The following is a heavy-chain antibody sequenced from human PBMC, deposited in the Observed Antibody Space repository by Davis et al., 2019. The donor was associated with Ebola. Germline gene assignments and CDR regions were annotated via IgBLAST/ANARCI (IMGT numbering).Heavy chain of an antibody. J-gene: IGHJ6*04. Sequence: GESLKISCAASGFNFKKYAMAWIRQTPGKGLEWVSVVYGSGNRPYYADSVKGRFIISRDNAKNSLYLQMNSLRAEDTAVYYCARDDYDFWGGYSPVYYYGMDVWGKGTTVTVSS. V-gene: IGHV3-23*03. D-gene: IGHD3-3*01. CDR1: GFNFKKYA. CDR2: VYGSGNRP. CDR3: ARDDYDFWGGYSPVYYYGMDV.